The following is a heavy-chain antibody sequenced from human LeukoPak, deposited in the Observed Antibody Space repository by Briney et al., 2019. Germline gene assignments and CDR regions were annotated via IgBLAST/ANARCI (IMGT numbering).Heavy chain of an antibody. J-gene: IGHJ4*02. V-gene: IGHV3-33*01. CDR3: AREESSLVLGGLAY. CDR1: GFTFSNYG. Sequence: GRSLRLSRAASGFTFSNYGIHWVRQAPGKGLEWVTFIQTDGNTKYYADSVRGRFTISRDNSKNTVSLQMNSLRAEDTAVYYCAREESSLVLGGLAYWGQGTLVTVSS. D-gene: IGHD6-13*01. CDR2: IQTDGNTK.